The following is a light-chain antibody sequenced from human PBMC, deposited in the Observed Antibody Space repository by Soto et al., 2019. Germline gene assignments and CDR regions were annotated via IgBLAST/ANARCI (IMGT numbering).Light chain of an antibody. J-gene: IGKJ2*01. CDR1: QSISNY. CDR2: AAS. CDR3: QQSYSTPRT. Sequence: DIQMTQSPSSLSASVGDRVTITCRASQSISNYLNWYQQKPGKAPELLVYAASSLQSGVPSRFSRSGSGTDFTLAINNLQPEDFATHYCQQSYSTPRTFGQGTRLETK. V-gene: IGKV1-39*01.